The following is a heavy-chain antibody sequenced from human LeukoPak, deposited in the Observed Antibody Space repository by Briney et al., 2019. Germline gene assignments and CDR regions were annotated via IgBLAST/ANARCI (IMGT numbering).Heavy chain of an antibody. V-gene: IGHV3-48*01. D-gene: IGHD6-13*01. CDR2: ISGTSSTI. CDR3: ARDTSAAGIDY. Sequence: GGSLRLSCAASGFTYSNYWMTWVRQAPGKGLEWVSYISGTSSTIYYADSVRGRFTISRDNAKKSLYLQMNSLRAEDTAVYYCARDTSAAGIDYWGQGTLVTVSS. CDR1: GFTYSNYW. J-gene: IGHJ4*02.